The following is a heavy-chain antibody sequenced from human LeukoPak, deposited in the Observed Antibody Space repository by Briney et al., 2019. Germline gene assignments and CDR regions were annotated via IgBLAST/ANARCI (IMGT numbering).Heavy chain of an antibody. Sequence: ASVMVSRKASGYTFTSYDINWVQQATGQGPEWMGWMNPNSGNTGYAQKFQGRVTMTRNTSISTAYMELSSLTSEDTAVYYCARRYKNVVVPGYYMDVWGKGTTVTVSS. CDR1: GYTFTSYD. J-gene: IGHJ6*03. CDR2: MNPNSGNT. CDR3: ARRYKNVVVPGYYMDV. D-gene: IGHD2/OR15-2a*01. V-gene: IGHV1-8*01.